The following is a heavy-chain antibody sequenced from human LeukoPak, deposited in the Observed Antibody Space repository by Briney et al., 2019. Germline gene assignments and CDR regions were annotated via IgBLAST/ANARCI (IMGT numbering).Heavy chain of an antibody. CDR2: ISGSGGST. V-gene: IGHV3-23*01. D-gene: IGHD6-19*01. CDR1: GFTFSSYA. J-gene: IGHJ4*02. Sequence: GGPLRLSCAASGFTFSSYAMSWVRQAPGKGLEWVSAISGSGGSTYYADSVKGRFTISRDNSKNTLYLQMNSLRAEDTAVYYCAKDCSSGWYFFSYFDYWGQGTLVTVSS. CDR3: AKDCSSGWYFFSYFDY.